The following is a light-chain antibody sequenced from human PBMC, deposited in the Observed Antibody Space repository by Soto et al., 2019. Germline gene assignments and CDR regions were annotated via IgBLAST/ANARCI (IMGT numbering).Light chain of an antibody. CDR1: QAMSTS. V-gene: IGKV1-9*01. Sequence: DIQLTQSPSFLSAFVGDTVTITCRASQAMSTSLAWYQQKPWKVPKLLIRSASTLQSGVPPRFSGGGSGTEFTLTISTLQPDDSGIYYCQQLNGYQLAFGGGTNVEIK. J-gene: IGKJ4*01. CDR3: QQLNGYQLA. CDR2: SAS.